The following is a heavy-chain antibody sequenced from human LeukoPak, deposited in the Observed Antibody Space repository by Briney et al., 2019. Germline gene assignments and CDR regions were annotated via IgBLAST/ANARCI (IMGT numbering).Heavy chain of an antibody. Sequence: GGSLRLSCAASGFTFSSYNMNWVRQAPGKGLEWVSSISSSSSYIFYADSVKGRFTISRDNSKNTLFLQLNSLRAEDTAVYYCAKGGHDFSPFYWWGQGTLVTVSS. CDR1: GFTFSSYN. CDR3: AKGGHDFSPFYW. J-gene: IGHJ4*02. V-gene: IGHV3-21*04. D-gene: IGHD4-11*01. CDR2: ISSSSSYI.